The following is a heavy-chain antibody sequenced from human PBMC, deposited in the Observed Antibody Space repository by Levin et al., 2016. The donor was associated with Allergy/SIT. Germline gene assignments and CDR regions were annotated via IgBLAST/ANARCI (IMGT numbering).Heavy chain of an antibody. J-gene: IGHJ3*02. Sequence: WIRQPPGKGLEWIGSIYYSGSTYYNPSLKSRVTISVDTSKNQFSLKLSSVTAADTAVYYCARQGGPGWGQWLVLLEKGRPDAFDIWGQGTMVTVSS. V-gene: IGHV4-39*01. CDR2: IYYSGST. CDR3: ARQGGPGWGQWLVLLEKGRPDAFDI. D-gene: IGHD6-19*01.